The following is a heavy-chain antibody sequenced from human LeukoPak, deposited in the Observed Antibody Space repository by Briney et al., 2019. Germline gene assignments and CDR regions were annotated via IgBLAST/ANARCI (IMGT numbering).Heavy chain of an antibody. V-gene: IGHV3-7*01. D-gene: IGHD2-15*01. CDR2: IKKTGSET. J-gene: IGHJ4*02. Sequence: GGSLRLSCAASGFTFSHFWMSWVRQAPGKGLEWVAYIKKTGSETYYVDSVKGRFTITRDNTRNSLFLQMYSLRAEDTAVYLCAREDGYCSGGNCYSYFDSWGQGTLVTVSS. CDR3: AREDGYCSGGNCYSYFDS. CDR1: GFTFSHFW.